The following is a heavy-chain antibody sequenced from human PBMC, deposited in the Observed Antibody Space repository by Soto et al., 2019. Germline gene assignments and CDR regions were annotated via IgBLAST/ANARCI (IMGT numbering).Heavy chain of an antibody. J-gene: IGHJ5*02. V-gene: IGHV4-59*01. CDR1: DVSLSSVY. Sequence: SETLSLTCIVSDVSLSSVYCTWLRPSPGKGLEWIGYISHSGLRHYRASLQSRLTMSVETSKNQFSLNLTSVTAADTAIYYCATPNTTFPGCYSWGQGTLVTVSS. CDR2: ISHSGLR. CDR3: ATPNTTFPGCYS. D-gene: IGHD3-10*01.